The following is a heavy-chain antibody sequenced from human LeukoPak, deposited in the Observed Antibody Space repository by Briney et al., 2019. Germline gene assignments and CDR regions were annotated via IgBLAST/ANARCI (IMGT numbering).Heavy chain of an antibody. V-gene: IGHV3-15*01. CDR3: TREWELPGGLY. Sequence: GGSLRLSCAASGFTFSNAWMSWVRQAPGKGLEWVGRIKSKTDGGTTDYAAPVKGRFTTSRDDSKNTLYLQMNSLKTEDTAVYYCTREWELPGGLYWGKGTLVTVSS. J-gene: IGHJ4*02. CDR2: IKSKTDGGTT. CDR1: GFTFSNAW. D-gene: IGHD1-26*01.